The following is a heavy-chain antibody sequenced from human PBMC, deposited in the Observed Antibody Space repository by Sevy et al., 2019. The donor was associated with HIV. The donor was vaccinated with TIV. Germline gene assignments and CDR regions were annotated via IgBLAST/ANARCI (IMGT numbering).Heavy chain of an antibody. D-gene: IGHD5-18*01. J-gene: IGHJ4*02. CDR1: GFTFSNFA. Sequence: GVSLRLSCAASGFTFSNFAMGWVRQAPGKGLDWISVISGTGDYKYYADSVKGRFTISRDNSKNTLSLQMNSLRAEDTAIFYCAKKMGGGSGMAFLVDYWGQGTLVTVSS. CDR3: AKKMGGGSGMAFLVDY. CDR2: ISGTGDYK. V-gene: IGHV3-23*01.